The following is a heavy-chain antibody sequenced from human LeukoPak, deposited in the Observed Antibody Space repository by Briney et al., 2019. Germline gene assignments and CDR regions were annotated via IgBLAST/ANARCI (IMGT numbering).Heavy chain of an antibody. J-gene: IGHJ4*02. Sequence: SETLSLTCTVSGGPLSSGGVYWPWVRRDPGRVLGWIGSIYHSESTYYNPSHKSRVTISVDTSKNQYSLKLSAVTAADTAVYYCASPPGAVAAAGGWGQGTLVTVSS. CDR2: IYHSEST. V-gene: IGHV4-39*07. CDR3: ASPPGAVAAAGG. D-gene: IGHD6-13*01. CDR1: GGPLSSGGVY.